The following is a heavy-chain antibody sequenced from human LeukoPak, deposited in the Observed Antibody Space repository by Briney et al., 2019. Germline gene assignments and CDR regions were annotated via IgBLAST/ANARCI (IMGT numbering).Heavy chain of an antibody. Sequence: ASVKVSSKASGYTFTSYGISWVRQAPGQGLEWMGWISAYNGNTNYAQKLQGRVTMTTDTSTSTAYMELRSLRSDDTAVYYCANHHSTGTGGYYFYAMDVWGQGTTVTVSS. J-gene: IGHJ6*02. V-gene: IGHV1-18*01. CDR2: ISAYNGNT. CDR1: GYTFTSYG. CDR3: ANHHSTGTGGYYFYAMDV. D-gene: IGHD1-14*01.